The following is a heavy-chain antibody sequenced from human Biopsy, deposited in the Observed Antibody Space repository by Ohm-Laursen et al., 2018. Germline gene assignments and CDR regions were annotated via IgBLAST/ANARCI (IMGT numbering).Heavy chain of an antibody. CDR1: EFSFSSYG. Sequence: SLRLSCAASEFSFSSYGMQWVRQAPGKGLEWVAFIFYDGSNTYYADTVKGRFTISRDNSRDTLYLQMSSLRAEDTAVYYCAKDRYNYTPIGGFSMDVWGQGTTVTVSS. V-gene: IGHV3-30*02. J-gene: IGHJ6*02. CDR3: AKDRYNYTPIGGFSMDV. CDR2: IFYDGSNT. D-gene: IGHD5-18*01.